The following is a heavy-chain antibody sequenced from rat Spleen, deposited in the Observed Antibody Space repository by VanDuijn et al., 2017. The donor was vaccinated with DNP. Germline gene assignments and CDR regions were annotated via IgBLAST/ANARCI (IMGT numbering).Heavy chain of an antibody. V-gene: IGHV2-32*01. CDR3: VKMYYSGPYWYFDF. J-gene: IGHJ1*01. CDR2: MWSDGDT. D-gene: IGHD1-1*01. CDR1: GFSLSIFH. Sequence: QVQLRESGPGLVQPSQTLSLTCTASGFSLSIFHVHWVRQPPGKGLEWMGVMWSDGDTSSNSALKSRLSISRDTSKSQVFLKMNSLQTEDTAMYFCVKMYYSGPYWYFDFWGPGTMVTVSS.